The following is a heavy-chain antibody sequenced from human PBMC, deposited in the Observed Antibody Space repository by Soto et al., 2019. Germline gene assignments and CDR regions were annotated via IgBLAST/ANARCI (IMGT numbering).Heavy chain of an antibody. CDR2: ISHDGSNK. V-gene: IGHV3-30*18. J-gene: IGHJ6*02. CDR1: GFTFSSYG. D-gene: IGHD6-19*01. CDR3: AKHLRAVAGYLHGMDV. Sequence: QVQLVESGGGVVQPGRSLRLSCAASGFTFSSYGMHWVRQAPGKGLEWVAVISHDGSNKYFADSVMGRFTISRDNSQNTVYLQMNSLRAEDTAVYYCAKHLRAVAGYLHGMDVWGQGTTVSVSS.